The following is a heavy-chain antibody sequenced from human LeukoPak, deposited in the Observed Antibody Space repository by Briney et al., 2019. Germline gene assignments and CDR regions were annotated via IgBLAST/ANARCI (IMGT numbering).Heavy chain of an antibody. V-gene: IGHV3-23*01. CDR2: ISGSSGDT. Sequence: GGSLRLSCAASGFIFSNYAMSWVRQAPGKGLEWVSAISGSSGDTYYADSVKGRFTISRDNSKNTLYLQMNSLRAEDTAVYYCAKGGMDYYDSSGYQESFDYWGQGTLVTVSS. CDR1: GFIFSNYA. J-gene: IGHJ4*02. CDR3: AKGGMDYYDSSGYQESFDY. D-gene: IGHD3-22*01.